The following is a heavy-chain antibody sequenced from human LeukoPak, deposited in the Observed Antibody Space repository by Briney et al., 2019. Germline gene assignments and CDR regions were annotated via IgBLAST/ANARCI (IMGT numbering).Heavy chain of an antibody. Sequence: GGSLRLSCAASGFTFSSYAMHWVRQAPGKGLEWVAVISYDGSNKYYADSVKGRFTISRDNSKNTLYLQMNSLRAEDTAVYYCARRYCSTTSCQEDYWGQGTLVTVSS. V-gene: IGHV3-30-3*01. CDR2: ISYDGSNK. CDR1: GFTFSSYA. J-gene: IGHJ4*02. D-gene: IGHD2-2*01. CDR3: ARRYCSTTSCQEDY.